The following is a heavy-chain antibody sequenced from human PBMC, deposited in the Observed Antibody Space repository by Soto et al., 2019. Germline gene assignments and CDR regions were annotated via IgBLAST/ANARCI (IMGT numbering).Heavy chain of an antibody. CDR3: ARDDGYADGAFDY. Sequence: QVQLAESGGGVVQPGRSLRLSCAATGFTFSNYGMHWVRQAPGKGLEWVAVILKDGSDKKYADSMKGRFTSSRDNSENTLSLHMNSLRAEDTAVYYCARDDGYADGAFDYWGQGTLVTVSS. V-gene: IGHV3-33*01. CDR1: GFTFSNYG. J-gene: IGHJ4*02. D-gene: IGHD5-12*01. CDR2: ILKDGSDK.